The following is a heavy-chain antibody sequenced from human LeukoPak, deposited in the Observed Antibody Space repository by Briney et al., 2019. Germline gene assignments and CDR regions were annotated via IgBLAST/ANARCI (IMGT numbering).Heavy chain of an antibody. D-gene: IGHD3-22*01. V-gene: IGHV3-23*01. J-gene: IGHJ4*02. CDR1: GFTFSSLA. Sequence: GGSLRLSCAASGFTFSSLAMHWVRQAPGKGLEWVSVISGSGGTTYYADSVKGRFTTSRDNSKNTLYLQMNNLRAEDTAIYYCARAAYDSTGYLTLWGQGTLVTVSS. CDR3: ARAAYDSTGYLTL. CDR2: ISGSGGTT.